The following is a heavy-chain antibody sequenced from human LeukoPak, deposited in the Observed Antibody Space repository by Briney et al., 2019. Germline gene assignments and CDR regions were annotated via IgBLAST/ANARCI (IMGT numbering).Heavy chain of an antibody. D-gene: IGHD2-2*02. CDR2: IYHSGST. CDR1: GYSISSGYY. J-gene: IGHJ5*02. Sequence: PSETLSLTCAVSGYSISSGYYWGRIRQPPGKGLEWIGSIYHSGSTYYNPSLKSRVTISVDTSKNQFSLKLSSVTAADTAVYYCASTPDAPYCSSTSCYTFRFDPWGQGTLVTVSS. CDR3: ASTPDAPYCSSTSCYTFRFDP. V-gene: IGHV4-38-2*01.